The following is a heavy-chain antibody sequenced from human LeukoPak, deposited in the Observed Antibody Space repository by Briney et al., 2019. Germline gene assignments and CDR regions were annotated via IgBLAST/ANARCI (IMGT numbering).Heavy chain of an antibody. D-gene: IGHD5-24*01. CDR3: TAMGS. J-gene: IGHJ5*02. CDR1: GFTFSNAW. CDR2: IKIKTDGGTI. Sequence: GGSLRLSCVASGFTFSNAWMTWVRQAPGKGLEWVGRIKIKTDGGTIDYAAPVKGRFTISRDDSKNTLCLQMNSLKTEDAAVYYCTAMGSWGQGTLVTVSS. V-gene: IGHV3-15*01.